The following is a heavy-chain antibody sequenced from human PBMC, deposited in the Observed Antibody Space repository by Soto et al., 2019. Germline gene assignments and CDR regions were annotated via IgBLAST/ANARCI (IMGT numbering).Heavy chain of an antibody. V-gene: IGHV4-38-2*02. CDR2: ISHTGRT. J-gene: IGHJ4*02. D-gene: IGHD2-15*01. Sequence: SSEILSLTCRVSGSSITNSFYWGWIRQSPEKGLEWIGSISHTGRTSYNPSLKSRVSISVDTSKNQFSLTLTSVTAADTAVYYCARDPANLALAVAYFDSWGQGTLVTVSS. CDR1: GSSITNSFY. CDR3: ARDPANLALAVAYFDS.